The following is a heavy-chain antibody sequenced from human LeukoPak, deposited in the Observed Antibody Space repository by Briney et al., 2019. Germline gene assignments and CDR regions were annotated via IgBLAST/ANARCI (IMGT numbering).Heavy chain of an antibody. CDR3: ARAREYSYGPHYFDY. CDR2: ISSDGSST. V-gene: IGHV3-74*01. J-gene: IGHJ4*02. D-gene: IGHD5-18*01. Sequence: GGSLRLSCAASGFTFSSYWMNWVRQAPGKGLVWVSRISSDGSSTSYADPVEGRFTISRDNAKNTLYLQMNNLRAEDTAVYYCARAREYSYGPHYFDYWGQGTLVTVSS. CDR1: GFTFSSYW.